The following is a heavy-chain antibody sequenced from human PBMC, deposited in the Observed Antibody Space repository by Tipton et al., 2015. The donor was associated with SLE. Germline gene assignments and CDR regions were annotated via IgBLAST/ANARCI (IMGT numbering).Heavy chain of an antibody. CDR3: ATEGGNWFDP. CDR2: IYYTGSA. D-gene: IGHD2-15*01. Sequence: TLSLTCNVSGGSIINNYWAWIRQPPGKGLEWIGYIYYTGSASYSPSLNSRVSMSVDTSRNQFSLRLTSVTAADTAVYYCATEGGNWFDPWGQGILVTVSS. V-gene: IGHV4-59*12. CDR1: GGSIINNY. J-gene: IGHJ5*02.